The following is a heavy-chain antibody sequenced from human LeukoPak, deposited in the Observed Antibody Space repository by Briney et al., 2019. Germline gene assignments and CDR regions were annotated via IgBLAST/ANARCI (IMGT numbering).Heavy chain of an antibody. Sequence: ASVNVSCKASGGTFSSYAISWVRQAPGQGLEWMGGIIPIFGTANYAQKFQGRVTITADESTSTAYMELSSLRSEDTAVYYCATDCTNGVCDPFDYWGQGTLVTVSS. V-gene: IGHV1-69*13. CDR2: IIPIFGTA. J-gene: IGHJ4*02. CDR1: GGTFSSYA. D-gene: IGHD2-8*01. CDR3: ATDCTNGVCDPFDY.